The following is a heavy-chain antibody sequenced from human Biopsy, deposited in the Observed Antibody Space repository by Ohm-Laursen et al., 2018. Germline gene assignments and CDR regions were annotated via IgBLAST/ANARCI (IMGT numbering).Heavy chain of an antibody. D-gene: IGHD3-16*02. CDR3: ARGEVTFGGLIVSLDS. CDR2: IRPLNGDT. V-gene: IGHV1-18*01. Sequence: GASVKVSCKPSGYNFISYSINWVRQAPGQGLEWMGWIRPLNGDTKYGQKFQDRVTMTTDTSTSTVYMELTSLRSDDTAVYYCARGEVTFGGLIVSLDSWGQGTLVTVSS. J-gene: IGHJ4*02. CDR1: GYNFISYS.